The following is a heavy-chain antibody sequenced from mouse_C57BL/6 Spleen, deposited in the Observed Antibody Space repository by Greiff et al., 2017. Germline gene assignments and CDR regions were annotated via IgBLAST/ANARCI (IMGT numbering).Heavy chain of an antibody. CDR2: IDPSDSYT. CDR1: GYTFTSYW. CDR3: ARDYGSSHFAY. J-gene: IGHJ3*01. V-gene: IGHV1-69*01. Sequence: QVQLQQPGAELVMPGASVKLSCKASGYTFTSYWMPWVQQRPGKGLEWIGEIDPSDSYTNYNQKFKGKSTLTVDKSSSTAYMQLSSLTSEDSAVYYCARDYGSSHFAYWGQGTLVTVSS. D-gene: IGHD1-1*01.